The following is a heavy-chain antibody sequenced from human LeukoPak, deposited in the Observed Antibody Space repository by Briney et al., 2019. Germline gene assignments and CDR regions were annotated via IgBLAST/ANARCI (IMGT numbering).Heavy chain of an antibody. CDR3: ARDNRRSGKEENYFDY. V-gene: IGHV4-59*01. D-gene: IGHD3-10*01. J-gene: IGHJ4*02. CDR1: GGSISSYY. Sequence: PSETLSLACTVSGGSISSYYWSWIRQPPGKGLEWIGYIYYSGSTNYNPSLKSRVTISVDTSKNQFSLKLSSVTAADTAVYYCARDNRRSGKEENYFDYWGQGALVTVSS. CDR2: IYYSGST.